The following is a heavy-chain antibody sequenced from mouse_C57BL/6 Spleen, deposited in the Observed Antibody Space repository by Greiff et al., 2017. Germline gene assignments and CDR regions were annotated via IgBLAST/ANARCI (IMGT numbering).Heavy chain of an antibody. V-gene: IGHV1-50*01. D-gene: IGHD1-1*01. CDR2: IDPSDSYT. CDR3: ASGGYYYGSSYAY. Sequence: VQLQQPGAELVKPGASVKLSCKASGYTFTSYWMQWVKQRPGQGLEWIGEIDPSDSYTNYNQKFKGKATLTVDTSSSTAYMQLSSLTSEDSAVYYCASGGYYYGSSYAYWGQGTLVTVSA. J-gene: IGHJ3*01. CDR1: GYTFTSYW.